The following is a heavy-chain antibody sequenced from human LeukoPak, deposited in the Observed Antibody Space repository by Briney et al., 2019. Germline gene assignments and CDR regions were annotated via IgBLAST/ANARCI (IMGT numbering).Heavy chain of an antibody. D-gene: IGHD1-26*01. CDR2: IYYSGST. CDR1: GGSISSYY. V-gene: IGHV4-59*01. CDR3: ARTVPRSLHPYDY. J-gene: IGHJ4*02. Sequence: SETLSLTCTVSGGSISSYYWSWIRQPPGKGLEWIGYIYYSGSTNYNPSLKSRVTISVDTSKNQFSLKLSSVTAADTAVYYCARTVPRSLHPYDYWGQGTLVTVSS.